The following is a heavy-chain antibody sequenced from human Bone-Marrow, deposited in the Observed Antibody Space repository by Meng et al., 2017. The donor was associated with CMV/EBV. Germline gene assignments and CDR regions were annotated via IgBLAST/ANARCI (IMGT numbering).Heavy chain of an antibody. J-gene: IGHJ5*02. D-gene: IGHD5-18*01. CDR1: GFTFSSYA. CDR2: ISYDGSNK. CDR3: AREDTAMVPNNWFDP. Sequence: GESLKISCAASGFTFSSYAMHWVRQAPGKGLEWVAVISYDGSNKYYADSVKGRFTISRDNSKNTLYLQMNSLRAEDTAVYYCAREDTAMVPNNWFDPWGQGTLVTASS. V-gene: IGHV3-30-3*01.